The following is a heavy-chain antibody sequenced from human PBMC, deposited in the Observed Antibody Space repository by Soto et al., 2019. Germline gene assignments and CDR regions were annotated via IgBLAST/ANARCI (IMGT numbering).Heavy chain of an antibody. CDR1: GGSISSYY. CDR3: ARQVKVRGERGPRGSHYYYYGMDV. D-gene: IGHD3-10*01. Sequence: ETLSLTCTVSGGSISSYYWSWIRQPPGKGLEWIGYIYYSGSTNYNPSLKSRVTISVDTSKNQFSLKLSSVTAADTAVYYCARQVKVRGERGPRGSHYYYYGMDVWGQGTTVTVSS. V-gene: IGHV4-59*08. CDR2: IYYSGST. J-gene: IGHJ6*02.